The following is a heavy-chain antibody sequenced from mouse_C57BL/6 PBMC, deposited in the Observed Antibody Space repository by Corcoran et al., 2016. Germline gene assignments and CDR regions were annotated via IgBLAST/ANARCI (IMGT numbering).Heavy chain of an antibody. CDR1: GYTFTTYG. Sequence: QIQLVQSGPELKKPGETVKISCKASGYTFTTYGMSWVKQAPGKGLKWMGWINTYSGVPTYADDFKGRFAFSLETSASTAYLQINNLKNEDTATYFCARSNGSSFDYWGQGTTLTVSS. J-gene: IGHJ2*01. V-gene: IGHV9-3*01. D-gene: IGHD1-1*01. CDR2: INTYSGVP. CDR3: ARSNGSSFDY.